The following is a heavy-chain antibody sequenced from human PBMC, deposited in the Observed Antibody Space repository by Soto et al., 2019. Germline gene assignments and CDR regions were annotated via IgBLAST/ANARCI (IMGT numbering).Heavy chain of an antibody. CDR1: GFTFSSFA. CDR2: ISGSGSST. Sequence: EVQLLESGGRLVQPGGSLRLSWATSGFTFSSFAMSWVRQAPGKGLEWVSAISGSGSSTYYADSVKGGFAISRDNSKNALYLQMDSLRAEDTAVYYCAKGVEVYVWGRYRWGQGTLVTVAS. J-gene: IGHJ4*02. D-gene: IGHD3-16*02. V-gene: IGHV3-23*01. CDR3: AKGVEVYVWGRYR.